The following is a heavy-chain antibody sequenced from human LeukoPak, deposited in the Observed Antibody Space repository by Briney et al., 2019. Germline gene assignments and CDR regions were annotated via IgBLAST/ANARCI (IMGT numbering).Heavy chain of an antibody. CDR1: GFTFSSCG. D-gene: IGHD3-22*01. V-gene: IGHV3-23*01. CDR2: SSGSGGST. J-gene: IGHJ3*02. Sequence: GGSLRLSCAASGFTFSSCGMSGFRRPPGEGLQGVSASSGSGGSTYYADSVKGRFTISRDNSKNTLYLQMNSLRAEDTAVYYCAKVDDSSGYYSIEDAFDIWGQGTMVTVSS. CDR3: AKVDDSSGYYSIEDAFDI.